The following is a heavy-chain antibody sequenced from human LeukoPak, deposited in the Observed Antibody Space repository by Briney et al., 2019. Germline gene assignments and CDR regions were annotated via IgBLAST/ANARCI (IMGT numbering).Heavy chain of an antibody. J-gene: IGHJ6*02. Sequence: GGSLRLSCAASGFTFSIYAMSWVRQAPGKGLEWVSSIGGSGSGYSTYYADSVKGRFTVSRDTSKNTLYLQMNSLRAEDTAVYYCAVHSGPYPTIYGMDVWGQGTTVTVSS. CDR2: IGGSGSGYST. CDR1: GFTFSIYA. CDR3: AVHSGPYPTIYGMDV. V-gene: IGHV3-23*01. D-gene: IGHD5-24*01.